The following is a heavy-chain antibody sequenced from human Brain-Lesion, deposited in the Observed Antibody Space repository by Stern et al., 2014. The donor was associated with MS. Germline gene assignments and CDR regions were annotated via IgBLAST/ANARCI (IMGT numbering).Heavy chain of an antibody. CDR3: ARFPASRPHVFDS. CDR1: GGSISSSNW. D-gene: IGHD6-13*01. V-gene: IGHV4-4*02. Sequence: VHLVESGPGLVKPSGTLSLTCAVSGGSISSSNWWSWVRQSPGKGLEWIGESDHSGSTIYNPSLKSRVTVSVDKSQNRFSLTLRFGTAADTAVYFCARFPASRPHVFDSWGQGTLVTVSS. J-gene: IGHJ4*02. CDR2: SDHSGST.